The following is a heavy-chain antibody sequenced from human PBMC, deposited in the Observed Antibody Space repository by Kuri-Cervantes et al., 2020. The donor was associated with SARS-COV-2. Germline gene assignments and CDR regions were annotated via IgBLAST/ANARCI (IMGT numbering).Heavy chain of an antibody. D-gene: IGHD3-16*01. CDR1: GDSISSYY. V-gene: IGHV4-59*01. J-gene: IGHJ4*02. CDR3: ARGGGYDYPHY. Sequence: SETLSLTCTGSGDSISSYYWSWIRQPPGKGLEWIGYIYYSGSTKYNSSLKSRVTISLNTSKNQFSLKLSSVTAADTAVYYCARGGGYDYPHYWGQGTLVTVSS. CDR2: IYYSGST.